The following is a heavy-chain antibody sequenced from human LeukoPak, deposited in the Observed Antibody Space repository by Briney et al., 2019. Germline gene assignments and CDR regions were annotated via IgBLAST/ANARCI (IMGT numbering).Heavy chain of an antibody. J-gene: IGHJ4*02. Sequence: PSETLSLTCAVYGGSFSGYYWSWLSQPPGKGLEWIGEINHSGSSNCNPSLTSRVTMSVDTSKNQFSLNLSSVTAADTAVYYCATVTRWTYYFDYWGQGTLVTVSS. CDR3: ATVTRWTYYFDY. CDR2: INHSGSS. D-gene: IGHD3/OR15-3a*01. V-gene: IGHV4-34*01. CDR1: GGSFSGYY.